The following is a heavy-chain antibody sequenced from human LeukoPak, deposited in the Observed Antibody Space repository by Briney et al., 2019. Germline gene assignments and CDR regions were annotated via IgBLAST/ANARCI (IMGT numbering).Heavy chain of an antibody. CDR2: ISSSSSYM. CDR3: ASGPWDIVVVPAAKNLDY. CDR1: GFTFSSYS. V-gene: IGHV3-21*01. D-gene: IGHD2-2*01. J-gene: IGHJ4*02. Sequence: PGGSLRLSCAASGFTFSSYSMNWVRQAPGEGLEWVSSISSSSSYMYYADSVKGRFTISRDNAENSLYLQMNSLRAEDTAVYYCASGPWDIVVVPAAKNLDYWGQGTLVTVSS.